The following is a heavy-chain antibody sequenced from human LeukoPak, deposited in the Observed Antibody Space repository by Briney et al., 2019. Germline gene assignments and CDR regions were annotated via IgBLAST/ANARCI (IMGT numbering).Heavy chain of an antibody. Sequence: SETLSLTCSVSGGSISSYYWGWIRQPPGKGLEWIGSIYYSGSTYYNPSLKSRITISVDTSKNQFSLKLSSVTAADTAVYYCARNSCPSGSCYDNRGYFDYWGQGTLVTVSS. CDR3: ARNSCPSGSCYDNRGYFDY. D-gene: IGHD2-15*01. CDR2: IYYSGST. V-gene: IGHV4-39*07. CDR1: GGSISSYY. J-gene: IGHJ4*02.